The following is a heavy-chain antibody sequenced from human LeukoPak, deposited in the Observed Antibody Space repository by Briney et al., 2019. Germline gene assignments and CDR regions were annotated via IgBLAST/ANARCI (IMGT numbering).Heavy chain of an antibody. CDR2: ISSSASTI. J-gene: IGHJ4*02. V-gene: IGHV3-48*03. CDR1: GFTFNSFE. CDR3: ARSRSGYFRYFDY. D-gene: IGHD3-22*01. Sequence: GGSLRLSCAASGFTFNSFEMTWVRQAPGKGLEGVSYISSSASTIYYADSVKGRFTISRDNAKNSLYLQMNSLRAEDTAVYYCARSRSGYFRYFDYWGQGALVTVSS.